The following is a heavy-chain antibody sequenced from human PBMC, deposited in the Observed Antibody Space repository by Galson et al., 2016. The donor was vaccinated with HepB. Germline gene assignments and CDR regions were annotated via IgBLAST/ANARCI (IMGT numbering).Heavy chain of an antibody. CDR3: TRDYYGSLDH. Sequence: SLRLSCAASGFNFNNYAMSWVRQAPRKGLEWVSTISGSGATTYYEDSLKGRFTISRDNGKRTLYLQMNSLRAEDTAVYYCTRDYYGSLDHWGQGTLVTVSS. CDR2: ISGSGATT. J-gene: IGHJ4*02. V-gene: IGHV3-23*01. CDR1: GFNFNNYA. D-gene: IGHD3-10*01.